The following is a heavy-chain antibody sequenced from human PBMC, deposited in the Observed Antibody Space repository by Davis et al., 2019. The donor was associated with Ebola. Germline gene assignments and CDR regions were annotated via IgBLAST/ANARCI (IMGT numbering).Heavy chain of an antibody. CDR3: AKQESLYGSSDY. J-gene: IGHJ4*02. CDR1: GYDFTNYW. D-gene: IGHD3-22*01. V-gene: IGHV5-51*01. CDR2: IYPGDSDT. Sequence: GESLKISCKGSGYDFTNYWIGWVRQMPGKGLEWMGIIYPGDSDTRYSPTFQGQVTISADKSISTAYLQWSSLKASDTAMYYCAKQESLYGSSDYWGQGTLVTVSS.